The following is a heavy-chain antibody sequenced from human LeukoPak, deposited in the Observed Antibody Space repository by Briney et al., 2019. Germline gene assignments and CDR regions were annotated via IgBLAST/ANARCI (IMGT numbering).Heavy chain of an antibody. Sequence: AGGSLRLSCAASGFTFSSYAMSWVRQAPGKGLEWVSAISGSGGSTYYADSVKGRFTISRDNSKNTLYLQMNSLRAEDTAVYYCAKAGSVGTLNWFDPWGQGTLVTVSS. CDR1: GFTFSSYA. CDR2: ISGSGGST. J-gene: IGHJ5*02. CDR3: AKAGSVGTLNWFDP. D-gene: IGHD5/OR15-5a*01. V-gene: IGHV3-23*01.